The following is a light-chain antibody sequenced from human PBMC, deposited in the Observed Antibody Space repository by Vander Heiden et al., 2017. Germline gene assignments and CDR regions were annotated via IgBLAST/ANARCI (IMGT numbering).Light chain of an antibody. V-gene: IGLV1-47*01. CDR3: ATWDDILSGVV. J-gene: IGLJ2*01. Sequence: QSVVTQPPSASGTPGQRVTISCSGSSSNIGISYVFWYQQLPGTAPNLLRYRNDQRPSGVPDRFSGSKSGTSASLAISGLRSEDEADYYCATWDDILSGVVFGGGTKLTVL. CDR1: SSNIGISY. CDR2: RND.